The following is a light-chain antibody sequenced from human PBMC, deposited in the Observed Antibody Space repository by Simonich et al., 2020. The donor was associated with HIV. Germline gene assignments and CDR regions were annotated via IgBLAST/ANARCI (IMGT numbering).Light chain of an antibody. V-gene: IGKV1-39*01. CDR3: QQFNSYPT. Sequence: DIQMTQSPSSLSASVGDRVTIPCRASQSISSYLNWYQQTPGKAPKFLIYAASSLQSGVPSRFSGSGSGTDFTLTIGSLQPEDFATYYCQQFNSYPTFGPGTKVDIK. CDR2: AAS. J-gene: IGKJ3*01. CDR1: QSISSY.